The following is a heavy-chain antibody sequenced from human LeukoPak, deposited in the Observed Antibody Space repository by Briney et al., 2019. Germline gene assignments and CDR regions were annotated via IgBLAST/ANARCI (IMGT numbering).Heavy chain of an antibody. CDR1: GGSISSSTYY. V-gene: IGHV4-39*07. Sequence: SETLSLTCTASGGSISSSTYYWSWIRQPPGKGLEWIGEVNHSGYTNDNPSLKSRVTISVDTSKNQFSLRLRSVTAADTAVYFCARMTTGHDFWGQGTLVTVSS. CDR3: ARMTTGHDF. CDR2: VNHSGYT. J-gene: IGHJ4*02. D-gene: IGHD4-17*01.